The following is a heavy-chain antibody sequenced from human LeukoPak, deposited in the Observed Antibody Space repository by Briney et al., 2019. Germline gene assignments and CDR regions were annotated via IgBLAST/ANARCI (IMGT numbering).Heavy chain of an antibody. CDR3: AKLAGTVTTPFDY. V-gene: IGHV3-30-3*02. D-gene: IGHD4-11*01. CDR2: ISYDGSNK. J-gene: IGHJ4*02. CDR1: GFTFSSYA. Sequence: GGSLRLSCAASGFTFSSYAMHWVRQAPGKGLEWVAVISYDGSNKYYADSVKGRFTISRDNSKNTLYLQMNSLRAEDTAVYYCAKLAGTVTTPFDYWGQGTLVTVSS.